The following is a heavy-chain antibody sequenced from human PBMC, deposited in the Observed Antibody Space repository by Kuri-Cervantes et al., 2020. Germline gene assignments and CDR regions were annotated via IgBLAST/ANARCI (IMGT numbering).Heavy chain of an antibody. CDR3: ARGGYSYGQGSQDFRFDY. Sequence: ASVKVSCKAPGYTFTSYGISWVRQAPGQGLEWMGWISAYNGNTNYAQKLQGRVTMTTDTSTSTAYMELRSLRSDDTAVYYCARGGYSYGQGSQDFRFDYWGQGTLVTVSS. V-gene: IGHV1-18*01. D-gene: IGHD5-18*01. J-gene: IGHJ4*02. CDR1: GYTFTSYG. CDR2: ISAYNGNT.